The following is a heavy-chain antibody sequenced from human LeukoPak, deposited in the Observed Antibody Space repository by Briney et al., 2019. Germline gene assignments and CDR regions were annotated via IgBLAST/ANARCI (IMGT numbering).Heavy chain of an antibody. CDR1: GGSISSYY. D-gene: IGHD2-8*02. CDR2: ISDIGSI. J-gene: IGHJ4*02. Sequence: SSETLSLTCTVSGGSISSYYWSWIRQPPGKGLEWIAYISDIGSINYNPSLKSRVTISLDTSKNQFSLKLSSVTAADTAVYYCAGHHPRNTVDFWGQGTLVTVSS. CDR3: AGHHPRNTVDF. V-gene: IGHV4-59*08.